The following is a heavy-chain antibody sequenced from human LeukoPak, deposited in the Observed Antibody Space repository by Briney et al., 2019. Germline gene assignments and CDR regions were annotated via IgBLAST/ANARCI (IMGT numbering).Heavy chain of an antibody. CDR1: GFTFSDFY. CDR2: ISGSSSYT. Sequence: PGGSLRLSCAASGFTFSDFYMNWIRQAPGKGLEWVSYISGSSSYTNYADSVKGRFTISRDNAKNSLYLQMNSLRAEDTAVYYCAREPIEYSSSALDYWGQGTLVTVSS. J-gene: IGHJ4*02. V-gene: IGHV3-11*06. D-gene: IGHD6-6*01. CDR3: AREPIEYSSSALDY.